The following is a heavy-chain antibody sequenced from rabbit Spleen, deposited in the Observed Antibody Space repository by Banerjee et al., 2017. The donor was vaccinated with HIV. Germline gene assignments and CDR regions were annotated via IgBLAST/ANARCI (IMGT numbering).Heavy chain of an antibody. Sequence: QSLEESGGDLVKPGASLTLTCTASGFSFSSYWMSWVRQAPGKGLEWIGYINTGSGSTYYASWAKGRFTISKSSSTTVTLRMTSLTAADRATYFCARDLTGVIGWNFKLWGPGTLVTVS. D-gene: IGHD1-1*01. V-gene: IGHV1S40*01. CDR2: INTGSGST. CDR1: GFSFSSYW. J-gene: IGHJ4*01. CDR3: ARDLTGVIGWNFKL.